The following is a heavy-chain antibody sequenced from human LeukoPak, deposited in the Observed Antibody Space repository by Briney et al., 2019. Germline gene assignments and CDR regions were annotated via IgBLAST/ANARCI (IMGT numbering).Heavy chain of an antibody. CDR2: ISESGTT. J-gene: IGHJ4*02. CDR1: GGSISSSSHY. CDR3: ARYSGSYFDY. D-gene: IGHD3-10*01. Sequence: PSETLSLTCTVSGGSISSSSHYWAKIRQPPGYGLEWLATISESGTTYYNPSLKSRVTISVDTSKNQFSLKLGSVTAADTAVFYCARYSGSYFDYWGQGTLVTVSS. V-gene: IGHV4-39*01.